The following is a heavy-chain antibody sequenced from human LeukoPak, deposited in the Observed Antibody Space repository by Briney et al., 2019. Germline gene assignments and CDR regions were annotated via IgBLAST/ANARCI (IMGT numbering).Heavy chain of an antibody. Sequence: GGSLRLSCAASGFTFSSYAMSWVRQAPGKELEWVSAISCSGGSTYYADSVKGRFTISRDNSKNTLYLQMNSLRAEDTAVYYCARGNWNYPFDLWGQGTLVSVSS. V-gene: IGHV3-23*01. CDR2: ISCSGGST. CDR1: GFTFSSYA. D-gene: IGHD1-7*01. CDR3: ARGNWNYPFDL. J-gene: IGHJ4*02.